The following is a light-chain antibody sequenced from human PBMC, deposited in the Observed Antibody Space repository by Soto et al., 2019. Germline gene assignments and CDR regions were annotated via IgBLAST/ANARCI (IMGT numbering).Light chain of an antibody. Sequence: QSALTQPPSASGSPGQSVIISCTGTSSDVGAYNYNYVSWYQQHPGKAPKLLIYEVKKRPSGVPDRFSGSKSGNTASLTVSGLQPVDGAHYYCSSFGGNDYPYVFGSGTKLTVL. J-gene: IGLJ1*01. V-gene: IGLV2-8*01. CDR1: SSDVGAYNYNY. CDR2: EVK. CDR3: SSFGGNDYPYV.